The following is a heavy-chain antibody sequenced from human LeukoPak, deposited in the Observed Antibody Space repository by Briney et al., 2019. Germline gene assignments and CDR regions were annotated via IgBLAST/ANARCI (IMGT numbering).Heavy chain of an antibody. CDR3: ARRYYYGSGSYGYGLGYFQH. CDR2: ISGTSNYI. V-gene: IGHV3-21*01. Sequence: GGSLRLSCVASGFTFSSYSMNWVRQAPGKGLEWVSSISGTSNYIYYADSVKGRFTISRDNAKNSLYLQLNSLRVEDTAVYYCARRYYYGSGSYGYGLGYFQHWGQGTLVTVSS. J-gene: IGHJ1*01. D-gene: IGHD3-10*01. CDR1: GFTFSSYS.